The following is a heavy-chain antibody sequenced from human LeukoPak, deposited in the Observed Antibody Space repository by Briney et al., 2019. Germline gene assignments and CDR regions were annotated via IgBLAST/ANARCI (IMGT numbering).Heavy chain of an antibody. J-gene: IGHJ4*02. CDR1: GGTFSSYA. CDR3: ATTCGGGSCYQQFDY. D-gene: IGHD2-15*01. CDR2: IIPIFGTA. V-gene: IGHV1-69*06. Sequence: SVKVSCKASGGTFSSYAISWVRQAPGQGLEWMGGIIPIFGTANYAQKFQGRVTMTEDTSTDTAYMELSSLRSEDTAVYYCATTCGGGSCYQQFDYWGQGTLVTVSS.